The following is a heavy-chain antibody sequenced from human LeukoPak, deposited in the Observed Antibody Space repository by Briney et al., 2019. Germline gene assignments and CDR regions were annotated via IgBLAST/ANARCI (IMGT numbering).Heavy chain of an antibody. Sequence: SGPTLVNPTQTLTLTCTFSGFSLSTSGVGVGWIRQPPGKALEWLALIYWNDDKRYSPSLKSRLTITKDTSKNQVVLTMTNMDPVDTATYYCAHGMPTYYDFWSGYWDYWGQGTLVTVSS. CDR1: GFSLSTSGVG. CDR3: AHGMPTYYDFWSGYWDY. J-gene: IGHJ4*02. V-gene: IGHV2-5*01. D-gene: IGHD3-3*01. CDR2: IYWNDDK.